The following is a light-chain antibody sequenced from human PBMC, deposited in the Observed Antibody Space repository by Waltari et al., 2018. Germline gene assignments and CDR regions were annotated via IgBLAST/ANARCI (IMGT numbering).Light chain of an antibody. V-gene: IGLV2-8*01. CDR3: SSYSGSNDYV. CDR2: EVN. CDR1: SSDVGGYNY. J-gene: IGLJ1*01. Sequence: QSALTQPPPASGSPGQSVTISCTGTSSDVGGYNYVSWYQQHPGKAPKLMIYEVNKRPSGVPDRFSGSRSGNTASLTVSGLQAEDEADYYCSSYSGSNDYVFGTGTEVTVL.